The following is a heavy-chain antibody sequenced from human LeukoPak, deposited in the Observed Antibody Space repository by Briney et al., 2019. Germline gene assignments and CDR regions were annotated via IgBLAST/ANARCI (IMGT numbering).Heavy chain of an antibody. CDR1: GGTFSSYA. CDR3: ASYCSGGSCYSWGLDYFDY. D-gene: IGHD2-15*01. Sequence: ASVKVSCKASGGTFSSYAISWVRQAPGQGLEWMGGIIPIFGTANYAQKLQGRVTITADESTSTAYMELSSLRSEDTAVYYCASYCSGGSCYSWGLDYFDYWGQGTLVTVSS. J-gene: IGHJ4*02. CDR2: IIPIFGTA. V-gene: IGHV1-69*13.